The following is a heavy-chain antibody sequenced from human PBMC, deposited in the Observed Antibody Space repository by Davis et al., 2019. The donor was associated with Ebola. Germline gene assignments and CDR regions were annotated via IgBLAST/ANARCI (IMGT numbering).Heavy chain of an antibody. J-gene: IGHJ4*02. V-gene: IGHV3-33*08. CDR1: GFTFSTYA. CDR2: VGYDGSNK. CDR3: ANVKEVTIFGVTDEEGEFEY. Sequence: GESLKISCAASGFTFSTYAITPVLLLPVKGPERDAIVGYDGSNKYYADSVNGRSTISRDNSKNMLYLQMNSLRAEDTAVYYCANVKEVTIFGVTDEEGEFEYWGQGTLVTVVS. D-gene: IGHD3-3*01.